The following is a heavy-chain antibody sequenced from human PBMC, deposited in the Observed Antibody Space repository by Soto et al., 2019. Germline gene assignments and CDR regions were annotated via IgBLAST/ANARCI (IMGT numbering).Heavy chain of an antibody. J-gene: IGHJ5*02. CDR3: ATSNWFDP. Sequence: SETLSLTCTVSGGSISSRGYYWGWIHQPPGKGLEWIGTIYYSGSTYYNPSLKSRVTISVDTSKNQFSLKLSSVTAADTAVYYCATSNWFDPWGQGTLVTAPQ. CDR1: GGSISSRGYY. CDR2: IYYSGST. V-gene: IGHV4-39*01.